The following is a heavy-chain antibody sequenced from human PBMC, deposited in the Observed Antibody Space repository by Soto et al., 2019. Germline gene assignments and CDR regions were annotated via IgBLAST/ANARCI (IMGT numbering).Heavy chain of an antibody. CDR2: ISAYNGNT. CDR3: ARDSAAAEVWFDP. V-gene: IGHV1-18*01. Sequence: ASVKVSCKASGYTFTSYGISWVRQAPGQGLEWMGWISAYNGNTNYAQKLLGRVTMTTDTSTSTAYMEMRSLRSDDTAVYYCARDSAAAEVWFDPWGQGTLVTVSS. CDR1: GYTFTSYG. J-gene: IGHJ5*02. D-gene: IGHD6-13*01.